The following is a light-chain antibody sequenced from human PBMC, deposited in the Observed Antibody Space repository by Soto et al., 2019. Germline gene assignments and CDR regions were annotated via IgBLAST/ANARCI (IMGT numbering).Light chain of an antibody. J-gene: IGLJ1*01. CDR3: QSYDSSLSGYYV. V-gene: IGLV1-40*01. CDR1: SSNIGAGYD. CDR2: GNS. Sequence: QAVVTQPPSVSGAPGQRVTISCTGSSSNIGAGYDVHWYQQLPGTAPKLLIQGNSNRPSGVPDRFSGCKSGTSASLAITGLQAEDEADYYCQSYDSSLSGYYVFGPGTKVTVL.